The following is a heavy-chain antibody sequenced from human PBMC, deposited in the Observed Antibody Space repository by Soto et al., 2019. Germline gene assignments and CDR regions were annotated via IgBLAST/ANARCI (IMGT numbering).Heavy chain of an antibody. Sequence: PSETLSLTCAVYGGSFSGYYWSWIRQPPGKGLEWIGEINHSGSTNYNPSLKSRVTISVDTSKNQFSLKLSSVTAADTAVYYCARGRRQQLWYYYYMDVWGKGTTVTV. CDR2: INHSGST. CDR1: GGSFSGYY. CDR3: ARGRRQQLWYYYYMDV. D-gene: IGHD6-13*01. V-gene: IGHV4-34*01. J-gene: IGHJ6*03.